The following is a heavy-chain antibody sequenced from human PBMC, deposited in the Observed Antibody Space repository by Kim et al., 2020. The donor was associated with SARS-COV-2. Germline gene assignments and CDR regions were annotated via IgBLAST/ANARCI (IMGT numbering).Heavy chain of an antibody. D-gene: IGHD4-4*01. V-gene: IGHV3-48*01. J-gene: IGHJ4*02. CDR1: GFVFSSYT. CDR2: ISDRGTTT. Sequence: GGSLRLSCAASGFVFSSYTMNWVRQAPGKGLEWVAYISDRGTTTYYAASVKGRFTISRDNANNSLYLQMDNLRAEDTAVYFCARESWTTVGIPFDSWGQG. CDR3: ARESWTTVGIPFDS.